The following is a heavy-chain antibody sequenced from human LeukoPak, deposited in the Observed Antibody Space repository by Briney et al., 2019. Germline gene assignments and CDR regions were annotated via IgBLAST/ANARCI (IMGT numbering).Heavy chain of an antibody. CDR1: GGSISTDNW. CDR2: INHSGST. Sequence: SGTLSLTCAVSGGSISTDNWWHWIRQSPGKGLEWIGEINHSGSTNYNPSLKSRVTISVDTSKNQFSLKLSSVTAADTAVYYCARGQWLDLPPLGYWGQGTLVTVSS. V-gene: IGHV4-4*02. D-gene: IGHD6-19*01. J-gene: IGHJ4*02. CDR3: ARGQWLDLPPLGY.